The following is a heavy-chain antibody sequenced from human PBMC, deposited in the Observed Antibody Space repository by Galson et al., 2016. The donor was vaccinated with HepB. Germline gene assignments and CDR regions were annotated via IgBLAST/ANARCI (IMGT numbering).Heavy chain of an antibody. CDR3: ARSTIFGRVNTFNYYNGVDV. J-gene: IGHJ6*02. CDR2: ISSSGTIT. CDR1: GFTFSDYY. Sequence: SLRLSCADSGFTFSDYYMSWIRQAPGKGLEWVSYISSSGTITYHAASVKGRFTISRDNAKNSLYLQMNSLRAEDTAVYYCARSTIFGRVNTFNYYNGVDVWGQGTTVTVSS. V-gene: IGHV3-11*01. D-gene: IGHD3-3*01.